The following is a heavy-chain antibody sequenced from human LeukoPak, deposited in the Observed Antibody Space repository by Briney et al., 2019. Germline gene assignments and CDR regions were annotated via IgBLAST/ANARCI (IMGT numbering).Heavy chain of an antibody. D-gene: IGHD3-16*01. CDR1: GFTFSSYS. CDR3: GRGRGRAEVGPRPGENY. Sequence: GGSLRLSCAASGFTFSSYSMNWVRQAPGKGLEWVSYISSSSSTIYYADSVKGRFTISRDNAKNSLYLQMNSLRAEDTAVYYWGRGRGRAEVGPRPGENYWGREP. V-gene: IGHV3-48*01. CDR2: ISSSSSTI. J-gene: IGHJ4*02.